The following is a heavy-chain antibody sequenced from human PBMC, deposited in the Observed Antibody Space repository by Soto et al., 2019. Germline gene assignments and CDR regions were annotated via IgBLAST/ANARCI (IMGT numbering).Heavy chain of an antibody. D-gene: IGHD2-2*01. V-gene: IGHV4-30-4*01. CDR1: GGSISSDDYY. CDR2: IYYSGST. J-gene: IGHJ4*02. CDR3: ARGADIVVVPAALDY. Sequence: SETLSLTCTVSGGSISSDDYYWRWIRQPPGKGLEWIGYIYYSGSTYYNPSLKSRVTISVDTSKNQFSLKLSSVTAADTAVYYCARGADIVVVPAALDYWGQGTLVTVSS.